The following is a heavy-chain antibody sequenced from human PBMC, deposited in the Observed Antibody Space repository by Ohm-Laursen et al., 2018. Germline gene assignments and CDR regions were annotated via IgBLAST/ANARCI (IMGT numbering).Heavy chain of an antibody. Sequence: SETLSLTCTVSGGSISSSSYYWGWIRQPPGKGLEWIGSIYYSGSTYYNPSLKSRVTISVDTSKNQFSLKLSSVTAADTAVYYCARHPDYRSDRWFDPWGQGTLVSVSS. J-gene: IGHJ5*02. D-gene: IGHD6-25*01. V-gene: IGHV4-39*01. CDR3: ARHPDYRSDRWFDP. CDR2: IYYSGST. CDR1: GGSISSSSYY.